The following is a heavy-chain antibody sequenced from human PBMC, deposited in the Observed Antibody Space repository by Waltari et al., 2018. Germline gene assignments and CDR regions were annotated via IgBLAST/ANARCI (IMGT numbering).Heavy chain of an antibody. CDR3: ARDYTYYDYIWGSYGAFDI. CDR2: INHSGIT. V-gene: IGHV4-34*01. CDR1: GGSFSGYY. Sequence: QVQLQQWGAGLLKPSETLSLTCAVYGGSFSGYYWSWIRQPPGKGLEWIGEINHSGITNYNPSLKSRVTISVDTSKNQFSLKLSSVTAADTAVYYCARDYTYYDYIWGSYGAFDIWGQGTMVTVSS. D-gene: IGHD3-16*01. J-gene: IGHJ3*02.